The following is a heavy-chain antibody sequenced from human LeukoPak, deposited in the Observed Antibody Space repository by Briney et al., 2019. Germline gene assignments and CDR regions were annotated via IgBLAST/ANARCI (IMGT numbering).Heavy chain of an antibody. J-gene: IGHJ4*02. D-gene: IGHD2-8*01. V-gene: IGHV3-21*06. CDR3: ARALIGYYFDY. CDR1: GFSFSR. Sequence: GGSLRLSCAASGFSFSRMSWVRQAPGKGLEWVSSVSNSGDYIHYADSVKGRFTISRDNSKNSLYLQMNSLRAEDTAVYYCARALIGYYFDYWGQGTLVTVSS. CDR2: VSNSGDYI.